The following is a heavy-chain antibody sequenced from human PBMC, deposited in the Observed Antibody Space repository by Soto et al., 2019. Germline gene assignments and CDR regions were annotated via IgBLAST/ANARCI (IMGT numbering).Heavy chain of an antibody. J-gene: IGHJ6*02. CDR3: AKKGREIVLVPAAMLHPKQYYYYGLDV. Sequence: QVQLVQSGAEVKKPGASVKVSCKASGYTFTSYDINWVRQATGQGLEWMGWMNPNSGNTGYAQKFQGRVTMTRNTSKNTDHMELGSLRSEDTAVYYCAKKGREIVLVPAAMLHPKQYYYYGLDVWGQGTTVTVPS. V-gene: IGHV1-8*01. D-gene: IGHD2-2*01. CDR1: GYTFTSYD. CDR2: MNPNSGNT.